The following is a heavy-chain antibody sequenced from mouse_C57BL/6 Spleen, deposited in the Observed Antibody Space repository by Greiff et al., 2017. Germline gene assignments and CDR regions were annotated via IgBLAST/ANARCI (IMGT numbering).Heavy chain of an antibody. CDR1: GYTFTDYY. J-gene: IGHJ2*01. Sequence: VKLMESGAELVRPGASVKLSCKASGYTFTDYYINWVKQRPGQGLEWIARIYPGSGNTYYNEKFKGKATLTAEKSSSTAYMQLSGLTSEDSAVYFCARSRGYLDYWGQGTTLTVSS. CDR3: ARSRGYLDY. D-gene: IGHD3-1*01. CDR2: IYPGSGNT. V-gene: IGHV1-76*01.